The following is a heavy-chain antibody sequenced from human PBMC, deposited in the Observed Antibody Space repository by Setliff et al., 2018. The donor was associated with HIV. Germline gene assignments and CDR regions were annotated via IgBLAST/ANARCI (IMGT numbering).Heavy chain of an antibody. J-gene: IGHJ1*01. CDR1: GYSISSGYN. CDR3: ARGESTTWDLAEYFQH. D-gene: IGHD2-2*01. Sequence: SETLSLTCAVSGYSISSGYNWGWIRQSPEKGLEWIANSYHVGTTYYNPSLKSRVTISVDTSKNHFSLKLGFVTAADTAVYYCARGESTTWDLAEYFQHWGHGTLVTVSS. CDR2: SYHVGTT. V-gene: IGHV4-38-2*01.